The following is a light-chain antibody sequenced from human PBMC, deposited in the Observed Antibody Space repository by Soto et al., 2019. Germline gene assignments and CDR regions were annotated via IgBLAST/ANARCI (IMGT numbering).Light chain of an antibody. Sequence: EIVLTQSPATLSVSPGERATLSCRASQSGSSNLAWYQQKPGQAPRLLIYAASNRATGIPDRFSGSASGTDFTLTINRLEPEEFAVYYCQLYGISPHFGQGTRLEIK. V-gene: IGKV3-20*01. CDR1: QSGSSN. CDR3: QLYGISPH. CDR2: AAS. J-gene: IGKJ5*01.